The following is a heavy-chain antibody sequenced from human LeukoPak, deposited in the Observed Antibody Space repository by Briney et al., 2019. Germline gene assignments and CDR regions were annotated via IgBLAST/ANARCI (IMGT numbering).Heavy chain of an antibody. D-gene: IGHD3-10*01. Sequence: SVKVSCKASGGTFSSYAISWVRQAPGQGLEWMGGIIPILGIANYAQKFQGRVTITADKSTSTAYMELSSLRSEDTAVYYCARSHYYGSGNAFDIWGQGTMVTVSS. V-gene: IGHV1-69*10. CDR1: GGTFSSYA. CDR2: IIPILGIA. J-gene: IGHJ3*02. CDR3: ARSHYYGSGNAFDI.